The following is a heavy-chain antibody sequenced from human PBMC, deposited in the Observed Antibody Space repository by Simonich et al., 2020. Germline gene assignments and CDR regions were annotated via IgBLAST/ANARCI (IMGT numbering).Heavy chain of an antibody. CDR3: ARHDRWLQFYFDY. Sequence: QVQLQESGPGLVKPSETLSLTCTVSGGSISSYYWSWIRQPPGKGLEWIGNIYYNGSTNYHPALKSRVTISVDTSKNQFSLKLSSVTAADTAVYYCARHDRWLQFYFDYWGQGTLVTVSS. CDR2: IYYNGST. D-gene: IGHD5-12*01. V-gene: IGHV4-59*08. J-gene: IGHJ4*02. CDR1: GGSISSYY.